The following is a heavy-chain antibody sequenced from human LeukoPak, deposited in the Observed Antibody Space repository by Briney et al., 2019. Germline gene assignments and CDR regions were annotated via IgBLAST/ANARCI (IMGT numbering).Heavy chain of an antibody. Sequence: SVKVSCKASGGTFSSYAISWVRQAPGQGLEWMGRVIPIFGIANYAQKFQGRVTITADKSTSTAYMELSSLRSEDTAVYYCARDSTGTSESDYWGQGTLVTVSS. D-gene: IGHD1-1*01. V-gene: IGHV1-69*04. CDR1: GGTFSSYA. CDR2: VIPIFGIA. CDR3: ARDSTGTSESDY. J-gene: IGHJ4*02.